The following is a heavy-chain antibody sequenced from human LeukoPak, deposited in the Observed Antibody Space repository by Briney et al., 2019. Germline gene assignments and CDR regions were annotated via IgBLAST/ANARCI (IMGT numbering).Heavy chain of an antibody. V-gene: IGHV3-23*01. CDR3: AKDRTVGASYWYFDL. CDR2: ISGTGGGT. J-gene: IGHJ2*01. D-gene: IGHD1-26*01. Sequence: GGSLRLSCAASGFTFNNYAMTWVRQAPGKGLEWVSTISGTGGGTYYADSVKGRFTISRDTSKNTLCLQMNTLRAEDTAIYYCAKDRTVGASYWYFDLWGRGTLVTVSS. CDR1: GFTFNNYA.